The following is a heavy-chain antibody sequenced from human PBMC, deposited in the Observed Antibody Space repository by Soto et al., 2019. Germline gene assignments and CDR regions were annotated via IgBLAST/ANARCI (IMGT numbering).Heavy chain of an antibody. CDR3: ATESGSTYGYFDH. D-gene: IGHD5-18*01. Sequence: SETLSLTCTVSGGSVTSDEDYWTWIRQSPGKGLEWIGYISNSGSTGYNPSLKTRLSMSVDRSKNQFTLRLTSVTAADSAVYFCATESGSTYGYFDHWGQGAQVTVSS. V-gene: IGHV4-30-4*01. CDR2: ISNSGST. CDR1: GGSVTSDEDY. J-gene: IGHJ4*02.